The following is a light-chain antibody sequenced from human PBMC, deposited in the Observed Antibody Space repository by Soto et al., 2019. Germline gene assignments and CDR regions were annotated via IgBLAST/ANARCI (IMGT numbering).Light chain of an antibody. CDR3: QQYNNWPTWT. CDR1: QSVSSSY. V-gene: IGKV3-20*01. CDR2: DAS. J-gene: IGKJ1*01. Sequence: EIVFTQSPGTLSLSPGERATLSCRASQSVSSSYLAWYQQKPGQAPRLLIYDASSRANGIPDRFSGSGSGTDLTLTISRLEPEDFAVYYCQQYNNWPTWTFGQGTKVDIK.